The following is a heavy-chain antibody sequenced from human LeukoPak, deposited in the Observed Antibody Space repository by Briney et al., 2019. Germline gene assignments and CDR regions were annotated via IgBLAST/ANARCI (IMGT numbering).Heavy chain of an antibody. CDR2: IIPILGIA. CDR1: GGTFSSYA. V-gene: IGHV1-69*04. D-gene: IGHD2-15*01. J-gene: IGHJ6*02. Sequence: ASVKVSCKASGGTFSSYAISWVRQAPGQGLEWMGRIIPILGIANYAQKFQGRVTITADKSTSTAYMELSSLRSEDTAVYYCARGTQPSYCSGGSCHLGYYYYYGMDVWGQGTTVTVSS. CDR3: ARGTQPSYCSGGSCHLGYYYYYGMDV.